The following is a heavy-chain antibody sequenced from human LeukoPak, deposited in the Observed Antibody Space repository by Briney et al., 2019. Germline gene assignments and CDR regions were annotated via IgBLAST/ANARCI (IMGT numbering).Heavy chain of an antibody. CDR3: ARGSASYENYFDY. D-gene: IGHD3-16*01. CDR2: ISSSGSTI. V-gene: IGHV3-11*04. Sequence: GGSLRLSCAASGFTFSDYYMRWIRQAPGKGGEWVLYISSSGSTIYYEDSVKGRFTISRDNAKNSLYLQMNSLRAEDTAVYYCARGSASYENYFDYWGQGTLVTVSS. CDR1: GFTFSDYY. J-gene: IGHJ4*02.